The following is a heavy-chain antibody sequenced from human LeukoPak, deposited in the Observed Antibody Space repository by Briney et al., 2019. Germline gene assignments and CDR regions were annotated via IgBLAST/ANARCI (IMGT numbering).Heavy chain of an antibody. Sequence: SETLSLTCTVSGCSISSGDYYWSLLRQPPGKRVELIGNIYYSGSTYYNPSLKGRVPISVDTSKNQFSLKLSSVTAADSAVYYCARGGNCCSPPSFDPWGRGTMVTVSS. J-gene: IGHJ3*01. CDR1: GCSISSGDYY. V-gene: IGHV4-30-4*08. D-gene: IGHD2-21*01. CDR3: ARGGNCCSPPSFDP. CDR2: IYYSGST.